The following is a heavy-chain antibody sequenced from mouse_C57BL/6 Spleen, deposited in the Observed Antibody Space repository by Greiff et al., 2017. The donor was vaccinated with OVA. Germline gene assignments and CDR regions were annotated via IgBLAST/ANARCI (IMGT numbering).Heavy chain of an antibody. J-gene: IGHJ4*01. D-gene: IGHD1-1*01. Sequence: VQLQQPGAELVMPGASVKLSCKASGYTFTSYWMHWVKQRPGQGLEWIGEIDPSDSYTNYNQKFKGKSTLTVDKSSSTAYMQLSSLTSEDSAVYYCARYDYYGSSYYAMDYWGQGTSVTVSS. CDR2: IDPSDSYT. V-gene: IGHV1-69*01. CDR3: ARYDYYGSSYYAMDY. CDR1: GYTFTSYW.